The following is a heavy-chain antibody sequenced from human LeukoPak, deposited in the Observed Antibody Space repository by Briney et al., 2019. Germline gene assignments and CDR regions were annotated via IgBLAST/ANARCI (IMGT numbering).Heavy chain of an antibody. D-gene: IGHD6-19*01. Sequence: ASVKVSFKASGYTFTSYYMHWVRQAPGQGLERMGIINPSGGSTSYAQKFQGRVTMTRDTSTSTVYMELSSLRSEDTAVYYCARGYSSGRYGGYFQHWGQGTLVTVSS. CDR3: ARGYSSGRYGGYFQH. CDR2: INPSGGST. V-gene: IGHV1-46*01. J-gene: IGHJ1*01. CDR1: GYTFTSYY.